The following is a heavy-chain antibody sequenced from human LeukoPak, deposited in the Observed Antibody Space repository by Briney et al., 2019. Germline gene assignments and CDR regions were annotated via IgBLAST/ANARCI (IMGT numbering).Heavy chain of an antibody. Sequence: GRSLRLSCAASGFNFNSYAVHWVRQAPGKGLEWVAVISYDGSINFYAASVKGRFTISRDNSKNTLYLQMNSLRAEDPALYFCARDRRYCGGGSCYFDYFFDYWGQGTLVTVSS. V-gene: IGHV3-30-3*01. CDR3: ARDRRYCGGGSCYFDYFFDY. J-gene: IGHJ4*02. D-gene: IGHD2-15*01. CDR1: GFNFNSYA. CDR2: ISYDGSIN.